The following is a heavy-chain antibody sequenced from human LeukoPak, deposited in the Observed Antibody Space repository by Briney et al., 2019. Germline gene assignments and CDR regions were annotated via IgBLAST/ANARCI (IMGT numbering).Heavy chain of an antibody. V-gene: IGHV3-33*01. CDR1: GFTFSSYG. J-gene: IGHJ6*02. Sequence: PGGSLRLSCAASGFTFSSYGMHWVRQAPGKGLEWVAVIRYDGSNKYYADSVKGRFTISRDNSKNTLYLQMNSLRAEDTAVYYCAREGTIFGVDYYYYGMDVWGQGTTVTVSS. D-gene: IGHD3-3*01. CDR3: AREGTIFGVDYYYYGMDV. CDR2: IRYDGSNK.